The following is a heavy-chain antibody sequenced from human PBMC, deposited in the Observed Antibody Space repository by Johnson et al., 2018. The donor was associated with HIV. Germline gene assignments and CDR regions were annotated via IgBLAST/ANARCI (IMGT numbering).Heavy chain of an antibody. J-gene: IGHJ3*02. CDR1: GFTFDDYA. CDR2: ISWDGNST. CDR3: ATYNFWSSYAFDI. Sequence: VQLVESGGVVVQPGGSLRLSCAVSGFTFDDYAMHWVRQAPGKGLEWVSLISWDGNSTYYADSVKGRFTISRENSENSLYLQMNSLRAEDTAVYYCATYNFWSSYAFDIWGQGTTVTVSS. D-gene: IGHD3-3*01. V-gene: IGHV3-43D*03.